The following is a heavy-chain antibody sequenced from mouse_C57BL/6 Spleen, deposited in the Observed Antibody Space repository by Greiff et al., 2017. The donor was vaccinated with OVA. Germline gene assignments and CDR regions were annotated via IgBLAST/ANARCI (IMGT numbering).Heavy chain of an antibody. CDR2: IYPGAGDT. J-gene: IGHJ2*01. CDR3: ARSYYYGSGDYFDY. V-gene: IGHV1-82*01. D-gene: IGHD1-1*01. Sequence: VQLQQSGPELVKPGASVKISCKASGYAFSSSWMNWVKQRPGKGLEWIGRIYPGAGDTNYNGKFKGKATLTADKSSSTAYMQLSSLTSEDSAVYVCARSYYYGSGDYFDYWGQGTTLTVSS. CDR1: GYAFSSSW.